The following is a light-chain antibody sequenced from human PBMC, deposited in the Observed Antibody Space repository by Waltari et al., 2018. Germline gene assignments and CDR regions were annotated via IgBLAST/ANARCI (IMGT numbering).Light chain of an antibody. Sequence: SYDLTQPPSLSVAPGQTARLTRGGNRIGSKSVHWYQQRPGQAPVLVVYDDTDRPSGIPERFSGSNSGNTATLTINRVEAGDEADYYCQVWHGRDHVIFGGGTKLTV. J-gene: IGLJ2*01. CDR3: QVWHGRDHVI. V-gene: IGLV3-21*02. CDR1: RIGSKS. CDR2: DDT.